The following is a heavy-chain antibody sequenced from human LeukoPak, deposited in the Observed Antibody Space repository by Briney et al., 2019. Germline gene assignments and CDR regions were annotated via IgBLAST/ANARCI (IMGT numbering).Heavy chain of an antibody. CDR1: GYTFTSYD. Sequence: ASVKVSCKASGYTFTSYDISWVRQATGQGLEWMGWMNPNSGNTGYAQKFQGRVTMTRNTSISTAYMELSSLRSEDTAVYYCARGRRITVVRGVITPPLYWGQGTLVTVSS. V-gene: IGHV1-8*01. CDR2: MNPNSGNT. D-gene: IGHD3-10*01. J-gene: IGHJ4*02. CDR3: ARGRRITVVRGVITPPLY.